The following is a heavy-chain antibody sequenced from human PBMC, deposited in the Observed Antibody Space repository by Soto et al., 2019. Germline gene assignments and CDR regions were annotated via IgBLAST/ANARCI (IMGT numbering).Heavy chain of an antibody. CDR2: MNPNRGNT. J-gene: IGHJ5*02. CDR3: ARERAAAGSNWFDP. Sequence: QVQLVQSGAEVKKPGASVKVSCKASGYTFTSYDINWVRQATGQGLEWMGWMNPNRGNTGYAQKFQGRVTMTRNTSISTAYMALSSLRSEDTAVYYCARERAAAGSNWFDPWGQGTLVTVSS. V-gene: IGHV1-8*01. CDR1: GYTFTSYD. D-gene: IGHD6-13*01.